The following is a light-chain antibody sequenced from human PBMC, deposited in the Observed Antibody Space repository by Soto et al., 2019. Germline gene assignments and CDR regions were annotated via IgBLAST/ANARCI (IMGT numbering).Light chain of an antibody. CDR3: MQALQNPWT. V-gene: IGKV2-28*01. J-gene: IGKJ1*01. Sequence: DIVMTQSPLSLPVTPGEPASISCRSSQSLLHSNGNHCLDWYLQKPGQSPQLLIYLGSSRASGVPDRFSGSGSGTDFTLKISRVEADDVGVYYCMQALQNPWTFGQGTKVEIK. CDR2: LGS. CDR1: QSLLHSNGNHC.